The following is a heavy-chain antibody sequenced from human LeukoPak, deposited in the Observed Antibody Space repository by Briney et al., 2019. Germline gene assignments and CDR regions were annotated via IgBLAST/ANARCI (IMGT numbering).Heavy chain of an antibody. CDR1: GGSISSSSYY. D-gene: IGHD1-26*01. CDR3: ARGGVGATTYVWFDP. Sequence: SETLSLTCTVSGGSISSSSYYWGWIRQPPGKGLEWIGSIYYSGSTYYNPSLKSRVTISVDTSKNQFSLKLSSVTAADTAVYYCARGGVGATTYVWFDPWGQGILVTVSS. CDR2: IYYSGST. J-gene: IGHJ5*02. V-gene: IGHV4-39*07.